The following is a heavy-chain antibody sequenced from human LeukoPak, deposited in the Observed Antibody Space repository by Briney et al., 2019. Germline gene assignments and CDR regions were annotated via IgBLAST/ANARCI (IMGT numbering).Heavy chain of an antibody. CDR2: ITAYNGKS. V-gene: IGHV1-18*01. CDR1: GYTFNTYG. CDR3: ARVFYYDTSGHNWFDS. D-gene: IGHD3-22*01. J-gene: IGHJ5*01. Sequence: ASVKVSCKASGYTFNTYGISWVRQAPGQRPEWMGWITAYNGKSNYAQKFQGRVSMTTDTSTSTAYMELRRLRSDDTAVYYCARVFYYDTSGHNWFDSWGQGTLVTVSS.